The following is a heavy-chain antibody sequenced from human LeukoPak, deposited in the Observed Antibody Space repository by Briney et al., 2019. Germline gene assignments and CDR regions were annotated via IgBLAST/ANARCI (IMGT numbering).Heavy chain of an antibody. J-gene: IGHJ2*01. Sequence: SETLSLTCAVYGGSFSGYYWSWIRQPPGKGLEWMGEINHSGSTNYNPSLTSRVTISVDTSKNQFSLKLSSVTAADTAVYYCARLPPGNYGDFDLWGRRTLATASS. CDR2: INHSGST. D-gene: IGHD4-17*01. CDR1: GGSFSGYY. V-gene: IGHV4-34*01. CDR3: ARLPPGNYGDFDL.